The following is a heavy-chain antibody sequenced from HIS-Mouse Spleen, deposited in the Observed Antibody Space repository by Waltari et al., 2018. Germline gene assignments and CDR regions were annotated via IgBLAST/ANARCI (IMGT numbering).Heavy chain of an antibody. CDR1: VCTVSSNY. Sequence: EVQLVESGGGFVQPGGSVGLSCAASVCTVSSNYMSWVRQAPGKGLEWVSVIYSGGSTYYADSVKGRFTISRDNSKNTLYLQLNSLRAEDTAVYYCARSNWYFDYWGQGTLVTVSS. CDR3: ARSNWYFDY. J-gene: IGHJ4*02. V-gene: IGHV3-66*01. D-gene: IGHD7-27*01. CDR2: IYSGGST.